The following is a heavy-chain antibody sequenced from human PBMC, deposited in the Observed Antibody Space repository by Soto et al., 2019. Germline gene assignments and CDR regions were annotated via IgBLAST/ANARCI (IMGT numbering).Heavy chain of an antibody. CDR3: ARDLAKGGGSAGFDY. J-gene: IGHJ4*02. CDR1: GYTFTVYY. V-gene: IGHV1-2*02. Sequence: ATVKVSCKASGYTFTVYYMHWLRQAPGQGLEWMGWINPKSGGTMYPQKFQGRVTMTWDTSISTAYMALTRLRSDDTAVYYCARDLAKGGGSAGFDYWGQGTLVTVSS. CDR2: INPKSGGT. D-gene: IGHD1-26*01.